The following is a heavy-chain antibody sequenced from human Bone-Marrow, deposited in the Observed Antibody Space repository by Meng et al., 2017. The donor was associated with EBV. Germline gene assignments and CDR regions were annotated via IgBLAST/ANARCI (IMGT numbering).Heavy chain of an antibody. J-gene: IGHJ4*02. CDR3: ASNLLGSSGYPD. CDR2: INAGNGNT. V-gene: IGHV1-3*01. CDR1: GYPFTSYA. Sequence: QVQVVPSGAEVKKPGASGKVSCKASGYPFTSYAMHWVRQAPGQRLEWMGWINAGNGNTKYSQKFQGRVTITRDTSASTAYMELSSLRSEDTAVYYCASNLLGSSGYPDWGQGTLVTVSS. D-gene: IGHD3-22*01.